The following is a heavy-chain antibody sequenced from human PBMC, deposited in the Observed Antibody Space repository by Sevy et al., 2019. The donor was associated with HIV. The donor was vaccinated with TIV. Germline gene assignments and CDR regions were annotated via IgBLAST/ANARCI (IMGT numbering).Heavy chain of an antibody. Sequence: SETLSLTCTVSGGSISSGGYYWSWIRQHPGKGLEWIGYIYYSGSTYYNPSLKSRVTISVDTSKNQFSLKLSSVTAAETAVYYCARLSDSLTTAWFDPWGQGTLVTVSS. J-gene: IGHJ5*02. V-gene: IGHV4-31*03. CDR2: IYYSGST. CDR1: GGSISSGGYY. CDR3: ARLSDSLTTAWFDP. D-gene: IGHD1-1*01.